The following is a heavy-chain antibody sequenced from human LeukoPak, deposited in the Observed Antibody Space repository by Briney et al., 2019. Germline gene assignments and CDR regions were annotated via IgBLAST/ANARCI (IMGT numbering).Heavy chain of an antibody. Sequence: GGSLRLSCAASGFTLNSHWMSWVRQAPGKGLEWVAVISYDGSNKYYADSVKGRFTISRDNSKNTLYLQMNSLRAEDTAVYYCASITVTSDAFDIWGQGTMVTVSS. CDR1: GFTLNSHW. CDR3: ASITVTSDAFDI. J-gene: IGHJ3*02. D-gene: IGHD4-17*01. V-gene: IGHV3-30-3*01. CDR2: ISYDGSNK.